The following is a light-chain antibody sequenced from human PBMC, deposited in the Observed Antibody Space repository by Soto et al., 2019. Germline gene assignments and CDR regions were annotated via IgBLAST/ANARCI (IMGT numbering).Light chain of an antibody. CDR1: SSNIGAGYD. CDR3: QSYDSSLSGWV. Sequence: QSVLTQPPSVSGAPGQRVTISCTGSSSNIGAGYDVHWYQQLPGTAPKLLIHGNSNRPSGVPDRFSGSNSGTSASLAITGLRAEDEADYYCQSYDSSLSGWVFGGGTKLTVL. CDR2: GNS. V-gene: IGLV1-40*01. J-gene: IGLJ3*02.